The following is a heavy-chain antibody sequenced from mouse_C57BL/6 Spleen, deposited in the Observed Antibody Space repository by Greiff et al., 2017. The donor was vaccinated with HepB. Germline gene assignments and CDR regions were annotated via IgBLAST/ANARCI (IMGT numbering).Heavy chain of an antibody. J-gene: IGHJ4*01. Sequence: VQLVESGPGLVQPSQSLSITCTASGFSLTSYGVHWVRQSPGKGLEWLGVIWGGGSTDYNAAFMSRLSITKDNSKSHVFFKMNSLQADDTAIYYCAKYDSSSYAMDYWGQGTSVTVSS. V-gene: IGHV2-5*01. CDR1: GFSLTSYG. D-gene: IGHD1-1*01. CDR2: IWGGGST. CDR3: AKYDSSSYAMDY.